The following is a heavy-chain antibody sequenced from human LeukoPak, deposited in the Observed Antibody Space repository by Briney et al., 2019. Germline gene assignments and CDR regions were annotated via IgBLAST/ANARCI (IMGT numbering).Heavy chain of an antibody. J-gene: IGHJ4*02. CDR1: GFTFSSYW. D-gene: IGHD6-13*01. V-gene: IGHV3-7*03. Sequence: GRSLRLSCAASGFTFSSYWMSWVRQAPGKGLECVANIKQDGSEKYYVDSVKGRFTISRDNAKNSLYLQMNSLRAEDTAVYYCAREVYQRSWYEAGDYWGQGTLVTVSS. CDR2: IKQDGSEK. CDR3: AREVYQRSWYEAGDY.